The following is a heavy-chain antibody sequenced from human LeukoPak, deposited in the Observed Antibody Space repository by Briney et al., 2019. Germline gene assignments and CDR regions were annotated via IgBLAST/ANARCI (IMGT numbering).Heavy chain of an antibody. Sequence: SETLSLTCTVSGGSISSGDYYWSWIRQPPGKGLEWIGYIYYSGSTYYNPSLKSRVTISVDTSKNQFSLKLSSVTAADTAVYYCARDRYSGTYWGYFDYWGQGTLVTVSS. CDR1: GGSISSGDYY. J-gene: IGHJ4*02. CDR2: IYYSGST. V-gene: IGHV4-30-4*01. D-gene: IGHD1-26*01. CDR3: ARDRYSGTYWGYFDY.